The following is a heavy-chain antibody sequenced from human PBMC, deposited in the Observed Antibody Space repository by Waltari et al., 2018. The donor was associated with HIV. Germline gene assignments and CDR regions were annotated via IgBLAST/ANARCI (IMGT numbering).Heavy chain of an antibody. J-gene: IGHJ4*02. CDR3: AKDMHDSSGYLFEY. Sequence: QVQLVEFGGGVVQPGRSLRLSCADSGVPFISYGMHWVRQAPGKGLEWVAIISFDVSNKYYADSVKGRFTISRDNSKNTLYLQMNSLRAEDTAMYYCAKDMHDSSGYLFEYWGQGTLVTVSS. D-gene: IGHD3-22*01. CDR1: GVPFISYG. CDR2: ISFDVSNK. V-gene: IGHV3-30*18.